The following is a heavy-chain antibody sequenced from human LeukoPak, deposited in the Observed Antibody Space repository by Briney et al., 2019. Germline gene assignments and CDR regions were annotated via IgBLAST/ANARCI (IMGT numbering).Heavy chain of an antibody. CDR1: GFTFSSYA. Sequence: GGSLRLSCAASGFTFSSYAMSWVRQAPGKGLEWVPAISGSGGSTYYADSVKGRFTISRDNSKNTLYLQMNSLRAEDTAVYYCATNVMITFGGVIETDYWGQGTLVTVSS. V-gene: IGHV3-23*01. J-gene: IGHJ4*02. CDR2: ISGSGGST. D-gene: IGHD3-16*02. CDR3: ATNVMITFGGVIETDY.